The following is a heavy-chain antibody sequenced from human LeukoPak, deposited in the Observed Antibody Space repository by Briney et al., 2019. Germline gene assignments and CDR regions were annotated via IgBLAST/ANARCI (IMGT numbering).Heavy chain of an antibody. CDR2: MNPNSGNT. CDR1: GYTFTSYG. V-gene: IGHV1-8*02. Sequence: ASVKVSCKASGYTFTSYGISWVRQAPGQGLEWMGWMNPNSGNTGYAQKFQGRVTMTRNTSISTAYMELSSLRSEDTAVYYCARGRGGSYWAAFDIWGQGTMVTVSS. J-gene: IGHJ3*02. D-gene: IGHD1-26*01. CDR3: ARGRGGSYWAAFDI.